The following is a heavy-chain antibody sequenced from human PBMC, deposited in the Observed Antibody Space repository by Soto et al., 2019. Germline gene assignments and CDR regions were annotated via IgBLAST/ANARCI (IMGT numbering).Heavy chain of an antibody. Sequence: GGSLRLSCASSGFTFXSYAMSLVRQAPGKGLEWVSAISGSGGSTYYADSVKGRFTISRDNSKNTLYLQMNSLRAEDTAVCYCAKDLKGYYGSGVYGMDVWGQGTTVTVSS. D-gene: IGHD3-10*01. CDR3: AKDLKGYYGSGVYGMDV. V-gene: IGHV3-23*01. J-gene: IGHJ6*02. CDR1: GFTFXSYA. CDR2: ISGSGGST.